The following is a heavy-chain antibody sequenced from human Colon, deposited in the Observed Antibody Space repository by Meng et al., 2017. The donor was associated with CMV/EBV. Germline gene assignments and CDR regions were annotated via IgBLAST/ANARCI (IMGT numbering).Heavy chain of an antibody. CDR2: IIPILGIA. D-gene: IGHD6-6*01. V-gene: IGHV1-69*10. CDR1: GGTFSSYA. Sequence: AGKVSCKASGGTFSSYAISWVRQAPGQGLEWMGGIIPILGIANYAQKFQGRVTITADKSTSTAYMELSSLRSEDTAVYYCAPYPGSSSTTDYWGQGTLVTVSS. CDR3: APYPGSSSTTDY. J-gene: IGHJ4*02.